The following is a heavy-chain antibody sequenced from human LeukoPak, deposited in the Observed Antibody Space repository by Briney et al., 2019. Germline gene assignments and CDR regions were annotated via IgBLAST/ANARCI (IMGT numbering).Heavy chain of an antibody. Sequence: SETLSLTCAVSGGSINSGGYSWSWIRQPPGKGLEWIGYIYHSGSTYYNPSLKSRVTISVDRSKNQFSLKLSSVTAADTAVYYCARGYDSSGFLDYWGQGTLVTVSS. CDR2: IYHSGST. CDR3: ARGYDSSGFLDY. V-gene: IGHV4-30-2*01. CDR1: GGSINSGGYS. J-gene: IGHJ4*02. D-gene: IGHD3-22*01.